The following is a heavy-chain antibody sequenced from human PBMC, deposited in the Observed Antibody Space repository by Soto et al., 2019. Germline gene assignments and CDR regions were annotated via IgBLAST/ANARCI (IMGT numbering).Heavy chain of an antibody. CDR3: AKHRIVIRVYATGDYYYSGMDG. D-gene: IGHD2-8*01. Sequence: PGWSLRLSCAASGFTFSSYGMHWVRQAPGKGLEWVAVISYDGSNKYYADSVKGRFTISRDNSKNTLYLQMNSLRAEDTAVYYCAKHRIVIRVYATGDYYYSGMDGWGQETTLTFPS. J-gene: IGHJ6*02. CDR2: ISYDGSNK. V-gene: IGHV3-30*18. CDR1: GFTFSSYG.